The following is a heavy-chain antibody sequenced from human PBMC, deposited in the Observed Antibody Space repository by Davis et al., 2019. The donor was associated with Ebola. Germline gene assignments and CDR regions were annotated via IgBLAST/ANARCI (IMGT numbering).Heavy chain of an antibody. V-gene: IGHV3-15*01. CDR1: GFTFSNAW. CDR2: IKSKTDGGTT. Sequence: GESLKISCAASGFTFSNAWMSWVRQAPGKGLEWGGRIKSKTDGGTTDYAAPVKGRFTISRDDSKNTLYLQMNSLKTEDTAVYYCTTGYDFWSGLLRYYGMDVWGQGTTVTVSS. D-gene: IGHD3-3*01. CDR3: TTGYDFWSGLLRYYGMDV. J-gene: IGHJ6*02.